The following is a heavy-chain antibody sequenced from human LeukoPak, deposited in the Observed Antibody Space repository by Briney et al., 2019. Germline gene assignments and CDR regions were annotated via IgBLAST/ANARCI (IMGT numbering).Heavy chain of an antibody. CDR1: GGSFSGYY. D-gene: IGHD3-10*01. CDR3: ARGRYYYGSGSFCQH. CDR2: INHSGST. Sequence: PSETLSLTCAVYGGSFSGYYWSWIRQPPGKGLEWIGGINHSGSTNYNPSLNSRVTISVDTSKNQFSLKLSSVTAADTAVYYCARGRYYYGSGSFCQHWGQGTLVTVS. J-gene: IGHJ1*01. V-gene: IGHV4-34*01.